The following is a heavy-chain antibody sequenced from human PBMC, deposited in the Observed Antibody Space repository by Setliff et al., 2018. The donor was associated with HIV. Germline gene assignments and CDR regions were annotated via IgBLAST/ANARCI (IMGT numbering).Heavy chain of an antibody. Sequence: ASVKVSCKASGYTFTSYGISWVRQAPGQGIEWMGWISAYNGNTNYAQNLQGRVTMTIDTSTSTASMELRSLRSDDTAVYYCARERWSRYCSSSSCYRDLDYWGQGTLVTVSS. V-gene: IGHV1-18*01. CDR3: ARERWSRYCSSSSCYRDLDY. CDR2: ISAYNGNT. CDR1: GYTFTSYG. J-gene: IGHJ4*02. D-gene: IGHD2-2*01.